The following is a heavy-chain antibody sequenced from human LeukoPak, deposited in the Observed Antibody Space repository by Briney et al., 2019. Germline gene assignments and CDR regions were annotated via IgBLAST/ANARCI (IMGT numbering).Heavy chain of an antibody. CDR2: ISSSAATI. CDR1: GFPFSTYD. D-gene: IGHD1-20*01. J-gene: IGHJ4*02. CDR3: ARVGAYAAVNW. V-gene: IGHV3-48*03. Sequence: GGSLRLSCAASGFPFSTYDMNWVRQAPGKGPEWVSYISSSAATIYYADSVRGRFTISRDNARNSLYLQMNSLRAEDTAIYYCARVGAYAAVNWWGQGTQVTVSS.